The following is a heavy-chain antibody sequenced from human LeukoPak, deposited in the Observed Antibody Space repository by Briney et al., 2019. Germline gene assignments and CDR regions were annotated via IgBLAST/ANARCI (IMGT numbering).Heavy chain of an antibody. D-gene: IGHD6-13*01. Sequence: RAGGSLRLSCAASGFTFSSYAMSWVRQAPGKELEWVSAISESGVSTYYADSVKGRFTVSRDNSDNTLYLQMNSLRAEDTAVYYCAKGIRRYPELSSWSCFDYWGQGTLVTVSS. V-gene: IGHV3-23*01. CDR3: AKGIRRYPELSSWSCFDY. CDR2: ISESGVST. CDR1: GFTFSSYA. J-gene: IGHJ4*02.